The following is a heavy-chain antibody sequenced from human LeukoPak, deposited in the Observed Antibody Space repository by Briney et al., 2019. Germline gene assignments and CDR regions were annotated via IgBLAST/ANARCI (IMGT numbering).Heavy chain of an antibody. CDR2: IIPIFGTA. D-gene: IGHD5-24*01. V-gene: IGHV1-69*13. Sequence: SVKVSCKASGGTFSSYAISWVRQAPGQGLEWMGGIIPIFGTANYAQKFQGRVTITADESTSTAYMELSSLRSEDTAAYYCAREGWLQSPFDYWGQGTLVTVSS. CDR1: GGTFSSYA. J-gene: IGHJ4*02. CDR3: AREGWLQSPFDY.